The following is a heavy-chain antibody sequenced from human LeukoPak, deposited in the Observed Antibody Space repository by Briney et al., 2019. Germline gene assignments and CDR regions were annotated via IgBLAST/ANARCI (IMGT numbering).Heavy chain of an antibody. CDR2: MSHSGAT. CDR3: ARDYWGSLDY. D-gene: IGHD7-27*01. CDR1: GDFMSSTRTNNY. J-gene: IGHJ4*02. V-gene: IGHV4-61*01. Sequence: SETLSLTCTVSGDFMSSTRTNNYWSWIRQPPGKGLEWIGYMSHSGATNNNFNPSLKSRVTLSVDTSKRQLSLKLSSVAAADTAIYYCARDYWGSLDYWGQGILVTVSS.